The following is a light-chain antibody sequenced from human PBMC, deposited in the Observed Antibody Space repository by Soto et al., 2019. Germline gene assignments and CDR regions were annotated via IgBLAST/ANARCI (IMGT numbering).Light chain of an antibody. CDR3: QHYNFWPHS. CDR2: RAS. Sequence: EILLTQSPGALAVSPGEVATLSCRASQSVRDNLAWYQQKPGQAPRLLIYRASVRATGVPARFSGSGSGTECTLTISGLQSEDVSVYFCQHYNFWPHSFGQGTKVVIK. CDR1: QSVRDN. V-gene: IGKV3-15*01. J-gene: IGKJ2*01.